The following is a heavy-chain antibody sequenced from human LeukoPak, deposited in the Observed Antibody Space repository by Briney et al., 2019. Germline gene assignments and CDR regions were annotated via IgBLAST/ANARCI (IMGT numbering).Heavy chain of an antibody. CDR1: GFTFSSYA. CDR2: ISGSGGST. D-gene: IGHD6-19*01. J-gene: IGHJ5*02. CDR3: ASGPGIAVAGTVEVSWFDP. V-gene: IGHV3-23*01. Sequence: GGSLRLSCAASGFTFSSYAMSWVRQAPGKGLEWVSAISGSGGSTYYADSVKGRFTISRDNSKNTLYLQMNSLRAEDTAVYYCASGPGIAVAGTVEVSWFDPWGQGTLVTVSS.